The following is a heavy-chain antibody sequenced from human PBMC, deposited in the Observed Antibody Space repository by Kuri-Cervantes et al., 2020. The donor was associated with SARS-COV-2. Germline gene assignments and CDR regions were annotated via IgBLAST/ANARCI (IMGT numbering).Heavy chain of an antibody. CDR3: AKDPYGFGWDQGYYFDY. CDR1: GFTFSSYG. V-gene: IGHV3-30*02. J-gene: IGHJ4*02. CDR2: IRYDGSNK. Sequence: GESLKISCAASGFTFSSYGMHWVRQAPGKGLEWVAFIRYDGSNKYYADSVKGRFTISRDNSKNTLYLQMNSLRAEDTAVYYCAKDPYGFGWDQGYYFDYWGQGTLVTVSS. D-gene: IGHD3-10*01.